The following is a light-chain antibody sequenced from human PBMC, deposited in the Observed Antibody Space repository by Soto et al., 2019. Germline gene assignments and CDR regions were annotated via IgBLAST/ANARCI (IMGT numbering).Light chain of an antibody. V-gene: IGLV2-14*01. CDR2: DVS. Sequence: QSALTQPASVSGSPRQSITISCTGTSSDVGGYNYVSWYQQHPGKAPKLMIYDVSNRPSGVSNRFSGSKSGNTASLTISGLQAEDEADYYCSSYTSSSRGVFGGGTKLTVL. CDR3: SSYTSSSRGV. J-gene: IGLJ3*02. CDR1: SSDVGGYNY.